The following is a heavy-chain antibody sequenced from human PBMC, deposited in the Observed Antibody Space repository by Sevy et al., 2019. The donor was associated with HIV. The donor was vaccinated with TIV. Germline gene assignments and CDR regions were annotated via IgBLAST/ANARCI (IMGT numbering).Heavy chain of an antibody. CDR2: ISYDGSNK. D-gene: IGHD6-6*01. CDR1: GFTFSSYA. Sequence: GGSLRLSCAASGFTFSSYAMHWVRQAPGKGLEWVAVISYDGSNKYYEDSVKGRFTISRDNSKNTLYLQMNSLRAEDTAVYYCARERGGFGYSSSSMGYYFDYWGQGTLVTVSS. J-gene: IGHJ4*02. V-gene: IGHV3-30*04. CDR3: ARERGGFGYSSSSMGYYFDY.